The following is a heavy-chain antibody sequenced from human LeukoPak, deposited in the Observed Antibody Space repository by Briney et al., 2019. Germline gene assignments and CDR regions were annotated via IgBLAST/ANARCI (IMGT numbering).Heavy chain of an antibody. CDR3: ARAYGSGSYYLDY. V-gene: IGHV4-39*07. Sequence: KSSETLSLTCTVSGGSISSSSYYWGWIRQPPGKGLEWIGSIYYSGSTYYNPSLKSRVTISVDTSKNQFSLKLSSVTAADTAVYYCARAYGSGSYYLDYWGQGTLVTVSS. D-gene: IGHD3-10*01. CDR1: GGSISSSSYY. J-gene: IGHJ4*02. CDR2: IYYSGST.